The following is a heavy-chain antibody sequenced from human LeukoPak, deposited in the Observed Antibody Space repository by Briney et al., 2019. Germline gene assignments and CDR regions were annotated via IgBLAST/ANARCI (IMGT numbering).Heavy chain of an antibody. CDR2: ISSNGGST. J-gene: IGHJ4*02. V-gene: IGHV3-64*01. CDR1: GFTFSSYA. D-gene: IGHD1-26*01. CDR3: ARLVSGSYDVDNDY. Sequence: GGSLRLSCAASGFTFSSYAMHWVRQAPGKGLEYVSAISSNGGSTYYANSVKGRFTISRDNSKNTLYLQMGSLRAEDMAVYYCARLVSGSYDVDNDYWGQGTLVTVSS.